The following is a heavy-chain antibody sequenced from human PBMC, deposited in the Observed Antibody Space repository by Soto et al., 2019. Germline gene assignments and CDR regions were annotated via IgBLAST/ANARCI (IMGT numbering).Heavy chain of an antibody. D-gene: IGHD4-4*01. CDR2: IIPMYNKP. V-gene: IGHV1-69*01. Sequence: QVQLVQSGAEVKKPGSSVRVSCQASGGTFTTYAFNWVRQAPGQGLEWMGGIIPMYNKPNYAPNFLGRVTISADPSMSTAYMELTTLSSEDTAVYFCARGYSGGYYYAMDVWGQGTTVTVSS. CDR3: ARGYSGGYYYAMDV. J-gene: IGHJ6*02. CDR1: GGTFTTYA.